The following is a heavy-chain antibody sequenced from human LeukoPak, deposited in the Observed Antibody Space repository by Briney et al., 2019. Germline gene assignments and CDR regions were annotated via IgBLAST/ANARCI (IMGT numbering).Heavy chain of an antibody. CDR3: TRDRELGF. V-gene: IGHV4-59*01. Sequence: SETLSLTCTASGGSISIYYWNWIRQPPGKGLEWIGSIYNSGSTNYNPSLKSRVTISGDTSKNQFSLKLSSVTAADTAVYYCTRDRELGFWGQGTLVTVSS. J-gene: IGHJ4*02. D-gene: IGHD1-26*01. CDR2: IYNSGST. CDR1: GGSISIYY.